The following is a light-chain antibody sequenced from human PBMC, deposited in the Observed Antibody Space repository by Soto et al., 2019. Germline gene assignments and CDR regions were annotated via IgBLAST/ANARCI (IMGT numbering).Light chain of an antibody. CDR1: QSVSSF. V-gene: IGKV3-11*01. CDR2: DAS. Sequence: EIVLTQSPAMLSLSPGERATLSCRASQSVSSFLAWYQQKPGQAPRLLIYDASNRATGIPARFSGSGSGTDFTLTISSLEPEDFAVYYFHQRSSWLRGTFGGGTKVEIK. J-gene: IGKJ4*01. CDR3: HQRSSWLRGT.